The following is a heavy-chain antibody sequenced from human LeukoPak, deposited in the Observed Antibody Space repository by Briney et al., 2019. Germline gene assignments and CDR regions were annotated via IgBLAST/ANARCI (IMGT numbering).Heavy chain of an antibody. J-gene: IGHJ4*02. CDR3: ARDLMGWDLHYFDY. Sequence: GGSLRLSCAASGFSFSVYWMHWVRQAPGKGPVWVSRIKTDGSITDYADFVKGRFTISRDNAKNSLYLQMHSLRAEDTAVYYCARDLMGWDLHYFDYWGQGTLVTVSS. V-gene: IGHV3-74*01. D-gene: IGHD1-26*01. CDR1: GFSFSVYW. CDR2: IKTDGSIT.